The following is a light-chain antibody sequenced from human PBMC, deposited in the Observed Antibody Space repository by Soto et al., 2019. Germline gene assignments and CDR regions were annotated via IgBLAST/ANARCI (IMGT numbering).Light chain of an antibody. CDR3: QQYRRSSIT. CDR1: QSVSSDY. CDR2: GAS. J-gene: IGKJ5*01. Sequence: ESVLTQSPGTLSVSPGERATLSCRASQSVSSDYLAWYQQKHGQAPRLLIYGASSRATGIPDRFSGSGSGTDFTLTITRLEHEDFAVYYCQQYRRSSITFGQGTRLEIK. V-gene: IGKV3-20*01.